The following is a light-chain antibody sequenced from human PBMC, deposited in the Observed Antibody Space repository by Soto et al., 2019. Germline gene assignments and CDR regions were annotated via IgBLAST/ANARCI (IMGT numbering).Light chain of an antibody. CDR1: QGIIDY. CDR3: QKYDTAPQP. Sequence: DIQMTQSPSSLSASVGDTVTITCRASQGIIDYLAWYQQRPGKVPKLLIYAASTLQTGVPSRFSGSGAGTEFTLIISSLQPEDVGSYYCQKYDTAPQPIGQGTRVEIK. CDR2: AAS. V-gene: IGKV1-27*01. J-gene: IGKJ1*01.